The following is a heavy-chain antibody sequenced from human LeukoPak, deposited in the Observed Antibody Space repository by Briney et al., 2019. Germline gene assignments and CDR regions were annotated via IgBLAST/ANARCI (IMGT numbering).Heavy chain of an antibody. J-gene: IGHJ4*02. V-gene: IGHV3-23*01. D-gene: IGHD1-26*01. CDR2: ISASGVMT. CDR3: AKDRSIGTYYTFDH. CDR1: GFTFSIYG. Sequence: GGSLRLSCAASGFTFSIYGMGWVRQAPGKGLEWVSSISASGVMTYYADSVKGRFTVSRDNSKNSLYLQMSSLTAADTAVYYCAKDRSIGTYYTFDHWGQGTLVTVSS.